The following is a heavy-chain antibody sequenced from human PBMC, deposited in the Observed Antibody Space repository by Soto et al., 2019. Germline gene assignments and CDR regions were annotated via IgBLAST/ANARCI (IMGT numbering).Heavy chain of an antibody. Sequence: ASVKVSCKASGYTFTSYGISWVRQAPGQGLEWMGWISAYNGNTNYAQKLQGRVTMTTDTSTSTAYMELRSPRAEDTAVYYCARGGFAELMVYAIQLNWFDPWGQGTLVTVSS. D-gene: IGHD2-8*01. V-gene: IGHV1-18*01. CDR2: ISAYNGNT. CDR3: ARGGFAELMVYAIQLNWFDP. J-gene: IGHJ5*02. CDR1: GYTFTSYG.